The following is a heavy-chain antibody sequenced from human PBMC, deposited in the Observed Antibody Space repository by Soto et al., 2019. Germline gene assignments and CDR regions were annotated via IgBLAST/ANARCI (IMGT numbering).Heavy chain of an antibody. CDR1: GDTLSNYA. V-gene: IGHV1-69*12. D-gene: IGHD2-21*01. Sequence: QVQLVQSGAEVKKPGSSVKVSCKASGDTLSNYAVSWVRQAPGQGPEWMGGIIPVFGTPSYAQKFQGRVTITADESTNTAYLELSRLRSEDTAVYYCARVMHKLRSVAATFYYGMDVWGQGTTVIVSS. J-gene: IGHJ6*02. CDR2: IIPVFGTP. CDR3: ARVMHKLRSVAATFYYGMDV.